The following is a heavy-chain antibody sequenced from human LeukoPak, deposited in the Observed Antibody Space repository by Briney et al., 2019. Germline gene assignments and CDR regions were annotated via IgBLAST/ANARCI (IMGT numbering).Heavy chain of an antibody. V-gene: IGHV4-34*01. D-gene: IGHD6-13*01. CDR2: INHSGST. J-gene: IGHJ5*02. CDR1: GGSFSGYY. CDR3: ASGGGQQLVLGNWFDP. Sequence: PSETLSLTCAVYGGSFSGYYWSWIRQPPGKRLEWIGEINHSGSTNYNPSLKSRVTISVDTSKNQFSLKLSSVTAADTAVYYCASGGGQQLVLGNWFDPWGQGTLVTVSS.